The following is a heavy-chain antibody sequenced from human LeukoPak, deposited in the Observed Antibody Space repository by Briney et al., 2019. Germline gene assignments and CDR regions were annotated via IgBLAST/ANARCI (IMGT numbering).Heavy chain of an antibody. Sequence: PGGSLRLSCAASGFTFSSYSMNWVRQAPGKGLEWVSSISSSSTYIFYTDSVKGRFTISRDNAKNSLYLQMNNLRAEDTAVYYCARDYGDSKTLSYYGMDIWGQGTTVTVSS. CDR1: GFTFSSYS. CDR3: ARDYGDSKTLSYYGMDI. D-gene: IGHD4-17*01. J-gene: IGHJ6*02. V-gene: IGHV3-21*01. CDR2: ISSSSTYI.